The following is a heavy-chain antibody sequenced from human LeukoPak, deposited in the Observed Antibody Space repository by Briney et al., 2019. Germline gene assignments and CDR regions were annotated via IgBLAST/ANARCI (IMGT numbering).Heavy chain of an antibody. J-gene: IGHJ5*02. CDR2: IYTSGST. CDR3: ARDRAENYDFWSGYGINWFDP. CDR1: GGSISSYY. D-gene: IGHD3-3*01. Sequence: SETLSLTCTVPGGSISSYYWSWIRQPAGKGLEWIGRIYTSGSTNYNPSLKSRVTMSVDTSKNQFSLKLSSVTAADTAVYYCARDRAENYDFWSGYGINWFDPWGQGTLVTVSS. V-gene: IGHV4-4*07.